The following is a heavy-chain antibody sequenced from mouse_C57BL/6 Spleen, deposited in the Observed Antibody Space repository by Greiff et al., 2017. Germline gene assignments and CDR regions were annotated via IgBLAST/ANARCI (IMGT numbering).Heavy chain of an antibody. D-gene: IGHD1-1*01. CDR1: GYTFTSYW. V-gene: IGHV1-50*01. CDR3: AGLRYYFDY. CDR2: IDPSDSYT. J-gene: IGHJ2*01. Sequence: QVQLQQPGAELVKPGASVKLSCKASGYTFTSYWMQWVKQRPGQGLEWIGEIDPSDSYTNYNQKFKGKATLTVDTSSSTAYMQLSSLTSEDSAVYYCAGLRYYFDYWGQGTTLTVSS.